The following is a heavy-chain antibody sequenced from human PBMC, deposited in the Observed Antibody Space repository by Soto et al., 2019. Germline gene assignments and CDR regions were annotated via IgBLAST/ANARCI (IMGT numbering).Heavy chain of an antibody. V-gene: IGHV3-30-3*01. CDR3: ASGSAAGIYFYGMDV. J-gene: IGHJ6*02. CDR1: GFTFSSYA. D-gene: IGHD6-13*01. Sequence: QVQLVESGGGVVQPGRSLRLSCAASGFTFSSYAMHWVRQAPGKGLEWVTVISYDGSNIYYADSVKGRFSISRDKSKNMLYGHMNSLSPDDTAVYYCASGSAAGIYFYGMDVWGHGTTVTVSS. CDR2: ISYDGSNI.